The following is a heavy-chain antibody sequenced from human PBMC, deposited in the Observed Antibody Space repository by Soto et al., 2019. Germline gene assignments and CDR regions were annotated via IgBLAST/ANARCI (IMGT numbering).Heavy chain of an antibody. Sequence: ASVKVSCKVSGYTLTELSMHWVRQAPGKGLEWMGGFDPEDGETIYAQKFQGRVTMTEDTSTDTAYMELSSLRSEDTAVYYCATRHSLAYCGGDCYYYFDYWGQGTLVTVSS. D-gene: IGHD2-21*02. V-gene: IGHV1-24*01. CDR1: GYTLTELS. CDR2: FDPEDGET. CDR3: ATRHSLAYCGGDCYYYFDY. J-gene: IGHJ4*02.